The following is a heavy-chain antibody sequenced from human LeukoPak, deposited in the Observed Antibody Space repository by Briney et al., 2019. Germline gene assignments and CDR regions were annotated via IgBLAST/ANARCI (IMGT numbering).Heavy chain of an antibody. V-gene: IGHV3-7*01. D-gene: IGHD6-19*01. CDR3: AKIAVAGWGPFDY. J-gene: IGHJ4*02. Sequence: GGSLRLSCAASGFTFSSYWMSWVRQAPGKGLEWVANIKQDGSEKYYVDPVKGRFTISRDNAKNSLYLQMNSLRAEDTAVYYCAKIAVAGWGPFDYWGQGTLVTVSS. CDR2: IKQDGSEK. CDR1: GFTFSSYW.